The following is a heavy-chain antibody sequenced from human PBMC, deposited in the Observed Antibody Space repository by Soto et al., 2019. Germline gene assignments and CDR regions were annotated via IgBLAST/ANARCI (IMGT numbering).Heavy chain of an antibody. V-gene: IGHV3-30*03. CDR2: ISYDGSNK. Sequence: GSLRLSCAASGFTFCSYGMHWVRQAPGKGLEWVAVISYDGSNKYYADSVKGRFTISRDNSKNTLYLQMNSLRAEDTAVYYCPTEPSSWPRSGAFYIWGQGTVVT. CDR3: PTEPSSWPRSGAFYI. D-gene: IGHD6-13*01. J-gene: IGHJ3*02. CDR1: GFTFCSYG.